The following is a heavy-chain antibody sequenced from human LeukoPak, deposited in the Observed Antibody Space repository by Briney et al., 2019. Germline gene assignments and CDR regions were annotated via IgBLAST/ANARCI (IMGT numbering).Heavy chain of an antibody. V-gene: IGHV1-8*01. CDR3: ARNYVRYSGSPPGY. J-gene: IGHJ4*02. CDR1: GYTFTSYD. CDR2: MNPNSGNT. D-gene: IGHD1-26*01. Sequence: ASVTVSCKASGYTFTSYDINWVRQAPGQGLEWMGWMNPNSGNTGYAQKFQGRVTMTRNTSISTAYMELSSLRSEDTAVYYCARNYVRYSGSPPGYWGQGTLVTVSS.